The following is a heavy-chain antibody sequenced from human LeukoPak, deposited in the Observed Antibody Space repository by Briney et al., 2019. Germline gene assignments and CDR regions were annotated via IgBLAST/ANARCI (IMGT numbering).Heavy chain of an antibody. CDR2: IYTSGST. J-gene: IGHJ3*02. CDR3: ARVKAAAGFHDAFDI. D-gene: IGHD6-13*01. Sequence: SENLSLTCTVSGGSISSGSYYWSWIRQPAGKGLEWIGRIYTSGSTNYNPSLKSRVTISVDTSKNQFSLKLSSVTAADTAVYYCARVKAAAGFHDAFDIWGQGTMVTVSS. V-gene: IGHV4-61*02. CDR1: GGSISSGSYY.